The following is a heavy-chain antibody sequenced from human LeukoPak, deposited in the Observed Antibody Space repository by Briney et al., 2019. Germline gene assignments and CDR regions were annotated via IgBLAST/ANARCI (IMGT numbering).Heavy chain of an antibody. CDR1: GGSFSGYY. D-gene: IGHD2-2*01. CDR2: INHSGST. J-gene: IGHJ6*02. CDR3: ARVTQLRPRYYYYYYGMDV. V-gene: IGHV4-34*01. Sequence: PSETLSLTCAVYGGSFSGYYWGWIRQPPGKGLEWIGEINHSGSTNYNPSLKSRVTISVDTSKNQSSLKLSSVTAADTAVYYCARVTQLRPRYYYYYYGMDVWGQGTTVTVSS.